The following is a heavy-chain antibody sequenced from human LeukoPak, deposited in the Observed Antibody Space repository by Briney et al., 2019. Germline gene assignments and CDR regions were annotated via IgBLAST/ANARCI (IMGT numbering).Heavy chain of an antibody. D-gene: IGHD3-10*01. CDR1: GFTFSEYG. J-gene: IGHJ6*02. CDR3: AKDLLWFGEPYYYGMDV. CDR2: ISYEGSNK. Sequence: GRSLRLSCAASGFTFSEYGMHWVRQAPGKGLEWVAAISYEGSNKDYADSVRGRFTISRDNSKHTLYLQMNSLRAEDTAVYYCAKDLLWFGEPYYYGMDVWGQGTTVTVSS. V-gene: IGHV3-30*18.